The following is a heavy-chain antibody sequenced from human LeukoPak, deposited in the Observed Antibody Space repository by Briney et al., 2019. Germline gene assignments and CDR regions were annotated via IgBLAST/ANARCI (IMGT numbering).Heavy chain of an antibody. CDR3: ARGTGYSGYDFKVNWFDP. V-gene: IGHV4-31*03. Sequence: SETLSLTCTVSGGSISSGGYYWSWIRQHPGKGLEWIGYIYYSGSTYYNPSLKSRVTISVDTSKNQFSLKLSSVTAADTAVYYCARGTGYSGYDFKVNWFDPWAREPWSPSPQ. J-gene: IGHJ5*02. CDR1: GGSISSGGYY. CDR2: IYYSGST. D-gene: IGHD5-12*01.